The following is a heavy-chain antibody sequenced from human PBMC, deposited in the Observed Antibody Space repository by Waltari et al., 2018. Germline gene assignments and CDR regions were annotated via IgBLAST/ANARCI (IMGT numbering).Heavy chain of an antibody. J-gene: IGHJ3*01. CDR2: ISADGSRT. D-gene: IGHD3-22*01. Sequence: QVHLVESGGGLVRPGSSLTLSCSASVLTLRSYGLHWLRQAPGKGLEWVAAISADGSRTFYSASVRGRFIFSRDNSKDTLFLQMDDVTADDTATYFCARMHSTMIGYDLWGQGTMVTVSS. V-gene: IGHV3-30-3*01. CDR3: ARMHSTMIGYDL. CDR1: VLTLRSYG.